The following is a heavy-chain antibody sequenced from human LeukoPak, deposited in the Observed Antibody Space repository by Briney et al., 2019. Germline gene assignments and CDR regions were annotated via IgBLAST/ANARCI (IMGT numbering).Heavy chain of an antibody. Sequence: GGSLRLSCAASGFTFSSYWMSWVRQAPGKGLEWVSGISWNSGSIGYADSVKGRFTISRDNAKNSLYLQMNSLRAEDTALYYCAKEIYGGKAYFDYWGQGTLVTVSS. CDR3: AKEIYGGKAYFDY. J-gene: IGHJ4*02. CDR1: GFTFSSYW. D-gene: IGHD4-23*01. CDR2: ISWNSGSI. V-gene: IGHV3-9*01.